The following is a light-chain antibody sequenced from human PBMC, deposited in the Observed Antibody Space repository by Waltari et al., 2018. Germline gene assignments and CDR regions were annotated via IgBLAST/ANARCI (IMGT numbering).Light chain of an antibody. V-gene: IGKV3-20*01. Sequence: EIGLTQSPGTVSFSPGDRATLACRASQTISSNYLTWLQQQPVRAPRLLIYSISTRATGIPDRFSGSGSGTDFILTIARLEPEDFAVYYCQQYDTSRTFGQGTKVEIK. J-gene: IGKJ1*01. CDR2: SIS. CDR1: QTISSNY. CDR3: QQYDTSRT.